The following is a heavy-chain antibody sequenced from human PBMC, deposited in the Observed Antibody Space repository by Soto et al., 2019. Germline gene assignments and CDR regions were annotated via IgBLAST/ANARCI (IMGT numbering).Heavy chain of an antibody. J-gene: IGHJ4*02. CDR3: AKYRRTEAEGFTLDY. D-gene: IGHD6-13*01. V-gene: IGHV4-59*01. CDR2: IYYTGST. CDR1: VDSINKYY. Sequence: PSETLSLTCTVSVDSINKYYWSWIRQPPGKRLEWIGYIYYTGSTTYNPSLESRVTMSVDTSKNQFSLKLSSVNAADTAVYYCAKYRRTEAEGFTLDYWGRGTLVTVSS.